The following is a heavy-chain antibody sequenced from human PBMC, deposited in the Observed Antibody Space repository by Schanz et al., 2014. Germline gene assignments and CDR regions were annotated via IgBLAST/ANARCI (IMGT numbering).Heavy chain of an antibody. CDR1: GGTFSTYP. CDR2: IIPILGIA. CDR3: ARGGGPEDVFDI. V-gene: IGHV1-69*04. J-gene: IGHJ3*02. D-gene: IGHD5-12*01. Sequence: QVQLVQSGAEVKKPGSSMKVSCKASGGTFSTYPINWLRQAPGQALEWMGRIIPILGIANYAQNFQGRVTITADKSTFAAYMDVSSLRSDDTAVYYCARGGGPEDVFDIWGQGTILTVSS.